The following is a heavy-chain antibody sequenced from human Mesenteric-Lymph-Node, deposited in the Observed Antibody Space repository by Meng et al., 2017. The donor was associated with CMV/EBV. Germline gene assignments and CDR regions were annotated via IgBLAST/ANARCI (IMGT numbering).Heavy chain of an antibody. CDR3: ARDPRGAPDYYFDY. Sequence: GYTFTGYYMHWLRQVPGQGLEWMGWINPNTGGANYAQKFQGRVTMTRDTSISTAYMELSSLRSDDTAMYYCARDPRGAPDYYFDYWGQGTLVTVSS. D-gene: IGHD1-14*01. J-gene: IGHJ4*02. V-gene: IGHV1-2*02. CDR1: GYTFTGYY. CDR2: INPNTGGA.